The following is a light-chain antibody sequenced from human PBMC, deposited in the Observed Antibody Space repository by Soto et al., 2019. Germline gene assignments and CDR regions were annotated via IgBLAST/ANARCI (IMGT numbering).Light chain of an antibody. V-gene: IGKV3D-15*01. Sequence: MVTQFPDTVSVTPGETVTLSCWASQSVRTNLAWYQQRPGQAPRLLIHYSSTRATDVPARFSGSGSGTNFTLAISSLQSEDFAVYFCQQYAYWPETFGQGTKV. CDR2: YSS. J-gene: IGKJ1*01. CDR3: QQYAYWPET. CDR1: QSVRTN.